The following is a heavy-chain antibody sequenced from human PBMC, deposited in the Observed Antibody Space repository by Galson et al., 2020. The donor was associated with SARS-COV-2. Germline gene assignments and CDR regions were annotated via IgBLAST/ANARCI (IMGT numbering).Heavy chain of an antibody. CDR1: GGSISSYY. CDR2: IYYSGSI. J-gene: IGHJ6*02. V-gene: IGHV4-59*01. Sequence: SETLSLTCTVSGGSISSYYWSWIRQPPGKGLEWIGYIYYSGSINYNPSLKSRVTISVDTSKNQFSLKLSSVTAADTAVYYCARGDEYYDFWSGYSYGMDVWGQGTTVTVSS. CDR3: ARGDEYYDFWSGYSYGMDV. D-gene: IGHD3-3*01.